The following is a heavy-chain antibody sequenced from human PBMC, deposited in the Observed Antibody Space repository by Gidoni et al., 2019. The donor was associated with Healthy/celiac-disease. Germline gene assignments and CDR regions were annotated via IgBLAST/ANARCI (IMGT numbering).Heavy chain of an antibody. Sequence: QVQLQESGPGLVKPSETLSLNCTVSGGSISSYYWSWIRQPAGKGLAWIGRIYTSGSTNYNPSLKSRVTMSVDTSKNQFALKLSSVTAADTAVYYCARDNCSGGSCYVGGQGIWGQGTMVTVSS. CDR1: GGSISSYY. CDR2: IYTSGST. CDR3: ARDNCSGGSCYVGGQGI. D-gene: IGHD2-15*01. J-gene: IGHJ3*02. V-gene: IGHV4-4*07.